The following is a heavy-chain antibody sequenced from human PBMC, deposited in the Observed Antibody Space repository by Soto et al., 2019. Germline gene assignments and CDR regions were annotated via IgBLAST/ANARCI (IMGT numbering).Heavy chain of an antibody. CDR3: VKDESINWYSGHFRH. CDR1: GFTSEDYA. Sequence: AGGSLRLSCAASGFTSEDYAIHWVRQVPGKGLEWVSGINWNSGSIGYGDSVKGRFAIPRDNAKNSLHLQMNSLSAEDTAFYYCVKDESINWYSGHFRHWGQGTLVTVSS. CDR2: INWNSGSI. D-gene: IGHD6-13*01. V-gene: IGHV3-9*02. J-gene: IGHJ1*01.